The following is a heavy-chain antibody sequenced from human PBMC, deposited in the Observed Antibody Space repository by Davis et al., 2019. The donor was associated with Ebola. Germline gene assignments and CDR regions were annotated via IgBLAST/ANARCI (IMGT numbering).Heavy chain of an antibody. D-gene: IGHD3-22*01. CDR3: ARSITMIEPGWFDP. CDR2: INPNSGGT. J-gene: IGHJ5*02. V-gene: IGHV1-2*06. CDR1: GYTFTGYY. Sequence: AASVKVSCKASGYTFTGYYMHWVRQAPGQGLEWMGRINPNSGGTNYAQKFQGRVTMTTDTSTSTAYMELRSLRSDDTAVYYCARSITMIEPGWFDPWGQGTLVTVSS.